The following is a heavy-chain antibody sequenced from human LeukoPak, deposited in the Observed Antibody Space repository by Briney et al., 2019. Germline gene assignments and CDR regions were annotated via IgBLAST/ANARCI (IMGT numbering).Heavy chain of an antibody. D-gene: IGHD2-2*01. V-gene: IGHV3-23*01. Sequence: GGSLRLTCAASGFSFSTYAMNWVRQGPGKGLEWVATISGSGYTTYYADSVKGRFTISRDNSKNTLFLQMDSLRAEDTAVFFCARYCSSSTCQGSSYYFGMDVWGQGTAVTVSS. CDR2: ISGSGYTT. CDR1: GFSFSTYA. CDR3: ARYCSSSTCQGSSYYFGMDV. J-gene: IGHJ6*02.